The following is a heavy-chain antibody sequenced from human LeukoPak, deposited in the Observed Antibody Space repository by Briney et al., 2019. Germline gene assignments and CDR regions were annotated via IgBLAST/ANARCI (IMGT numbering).Heavy chain of an antibody. J-gene: IGHJ4*02. V-gene: IGHV3-48*01. CDR2: ISSSSSTI. D-gene: IGHD6-13*01. Sequence: QPGGSLRLSCAASGFTFSSYSMNWVRQAPGKGLEWVSYISSSSSTIYYADSVKGRFTISRDNAKNTLYLQMNSLRAEDTAVYYCASSKYSSSWTPGYFDYWGQGTLVTVSS. CDR3: ASSKYSSSWTPGYFDY. CDR1: GFTFSSYS.